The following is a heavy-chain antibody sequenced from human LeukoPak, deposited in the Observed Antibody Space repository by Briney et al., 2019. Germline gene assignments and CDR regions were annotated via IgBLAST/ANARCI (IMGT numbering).Heavy chain of an antibody. V-gene: IGHV3-23*01. CDR1: GFTFSSYA. D-gene: IGHD5-18*01. Sequence: GGSLRLSCAASGFTFSSYAMSWVRQAPGKGLEWVSAISGSGGSTYYADSVKGRFTISRDNSKNTLYLQMNSLRAEDTAVYYCAKNTAMVSYYGMDVWGQGTTVTVSS. CDR2: ISGSGGST. J-gene: IGHJ6*02. CDR3: AKNTAMVSYYGMDV.